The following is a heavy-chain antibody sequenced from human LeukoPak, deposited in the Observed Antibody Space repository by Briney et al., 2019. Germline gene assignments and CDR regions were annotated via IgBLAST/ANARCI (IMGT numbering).Heavy chain of an antibody. Sequence: SVKVSCKASGGTFSSYAISWVRQAPGQGLEWMGGIIPIFGTANYAQKFQGRVTITTDESTSTAYMEQSSLRSEDTAVYYCARGRKKYQLRTRDLDLYYYYYMDVWGKGTTVTVSS. CDR1: GGTFSSYA. J-gene: IGHJ6*03. V-gene: IGHV1-69*05. D-gene: IGHD2-2*01. CDR2: IIPIFGTA. CDR3: ARGRKKYQLRTRDLDLYYYYYMDV.